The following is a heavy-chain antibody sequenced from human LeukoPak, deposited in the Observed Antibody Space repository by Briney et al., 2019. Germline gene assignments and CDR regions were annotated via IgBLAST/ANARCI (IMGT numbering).Heavy chain of an antibody. Sequence: GGSLRLSCTGSGFVYSAFWMSWVRQVPGKGLEWVANIKQDGSERYYVDSVNGRFTISRDNAKNTVFLQMNSLRAEDTAVYYCAKDPRLHPRGYYYYYMDVWGKGTTVTVSS. J-gene: IGHJ6*03. CDR1: GFVYSAFW. D-gene: IGHD2-15*01. CDR2: IKQDGSER. CDR3: AKDPRLHPRGYYYYYMDV. V-gene: IGHV3-7*01.